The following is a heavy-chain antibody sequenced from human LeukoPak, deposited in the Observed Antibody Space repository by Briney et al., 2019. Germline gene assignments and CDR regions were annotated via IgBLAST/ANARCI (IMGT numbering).Heavy chain of an antibody. V-gene: IGHV3-7*01. Sequence: GGSLRLSCAASGFTFSSYWMSWVCQAPGKGLEWVANIKQDGSEKSYVDSVKGRFTISRDNAKNSLYLQMNSLRAEDTAVYYCARASAGDWFDPWGQGTLVTVSS. D-gene: IGHD3-10*01. CDR2: IKQDGSEK. CDR3: ARASAGDWFDP. J-gene: IGHJ5*02. CDR1: GFTFSSYW.